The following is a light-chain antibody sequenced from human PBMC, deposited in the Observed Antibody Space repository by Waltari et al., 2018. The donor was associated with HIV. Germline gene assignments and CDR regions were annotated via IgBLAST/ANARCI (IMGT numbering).Light chain of an antibody. V-gene: IGLV2-14*01. CDR2: DVS. Sequence: SALTQPASVSGSPGQSITISRTGTSSDVGGYNYVSWYQQHPGKAPILMIYDVSNRPSGVPNRFSGSKSGNTASLTIFGLQAEDEADYYCSSYTSSSTRVFGTGTKLTVL. CDR1: SSDVGGYNY. CDR3: SSYTSSSTRV. J-gene: IGLJ1*01.